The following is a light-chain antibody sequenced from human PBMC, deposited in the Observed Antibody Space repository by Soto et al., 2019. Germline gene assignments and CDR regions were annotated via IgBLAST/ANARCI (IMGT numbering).Light chain of an antibody. J-gene: IGLJ1*01. CDR2: DVS. Sequence: QSVLTQPASVSGSPGQSITISCTGASSDVGAYNYVSWYQQHPGKAPKLIIYDVSSRPSGVSNRFSGSKSGNTASLTISGLQAEDEADYYCSSYTGSSTYVFGTGTKVTVL. CDR1: SSDVGAYNY. CDR3: SSYTGSSTYV. V-gene: IGLV2-14*01.